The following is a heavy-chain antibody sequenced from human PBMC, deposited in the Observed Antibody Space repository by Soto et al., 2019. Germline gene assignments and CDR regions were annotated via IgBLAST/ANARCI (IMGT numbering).Heavy chain of an antibody. CDR3: AIEGRGYNF. CDR1: GGTFSSFG. V-gene: IGHV1-69*01. D-gene: IGHD5-12*01. CDR2: IIPVFGRP. J-gene: IGHJ1*01. Sequence: QVQLVQSGAELKKPGSSVKVSCKASGGTFSSFGISWVRQAPGQGLEWMGGIIPVFGRPNYAQRFRGRLTITADESTNTGYMELIDLRSEDTAVYYCAIEGRGYNFWGQGTQVTVYS.